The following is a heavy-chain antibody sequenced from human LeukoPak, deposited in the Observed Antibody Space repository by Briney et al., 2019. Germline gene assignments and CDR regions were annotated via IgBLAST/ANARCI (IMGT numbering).Heavy chain of an antibody. CDR1: GFTFSSYG. Sequence: GGSLRLSCAASGFTFSSYGMSWVRQAPGKGLEWVSAISGSGGGTYYADSVKGRFTISRDNSKNTLYLQMNSLRAEDTAVYYCAKDNYGDYVYWFDPWGQGTLVTVSS. CDR2: ISGSGGGT. J-gene: IGHJ5*02. V-gene: IGHV3-23*01. D-gene: IGHD4-17*01. CDR3: AKDNYGDYVYWFDP.